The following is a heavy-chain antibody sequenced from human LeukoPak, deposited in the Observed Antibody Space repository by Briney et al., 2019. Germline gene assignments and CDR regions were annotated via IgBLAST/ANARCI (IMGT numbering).Heavy chain of an antibody. J-gene: IGHJ6*03. CDR3: ASKTYSSSWGHYYMDV. CDR1: GYSISSGYY. CDR2: IYHSGST. Sequence: SETLSLTCTFAGYSISSGYYWGWIRQPPGKGLECIGSIYHSGSTYYNPSLKSRVTISVDTSKNQFSLKLSSVTAADTAVYYCASKTYSSSWGHYYMDVWGKGTTVTVSS. D-gene: IGHD6-13*01. V-gene: IGHV4-38-2*02.